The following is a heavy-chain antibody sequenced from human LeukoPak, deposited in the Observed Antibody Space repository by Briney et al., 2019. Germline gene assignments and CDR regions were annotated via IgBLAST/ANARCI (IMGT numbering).Heavy chain of an antibody. CDR3: ARSTSEDSSGWYPSLYFDY. D-gene: IGHD6-19*01. Sequence: SETLSLTCTVSGGYISTYYWTWIRQPAGRGLEWIGRIYTSGSTNYNPSLKSRVTMSVDTSKNQFSLKLSSVTAADTAVYYCARSTSEDSSGWYPSLYFDYWGQGTLVTVSS. CDR2: IYTSGST. V-gene: IGHV4-4*07. J-gene: IGHJ4*02. CDR1: GGYISTYY.